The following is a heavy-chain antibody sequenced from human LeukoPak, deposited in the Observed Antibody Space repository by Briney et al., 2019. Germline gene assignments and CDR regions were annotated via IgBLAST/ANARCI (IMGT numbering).Heavy chain of an antibody. J-gene: IGHJ2*01. D-gene: IGHD5-12*01. Sequence: SVKVSCKASGGTFSSYAISWVRQAPGQGLEWMGGIIPIFGTADYAQNFQGRVTITADKFTTTASMELSSLRSEDTAVYYCAIGPWPPDWYFDLWGPGTLVTVSS. CDR2: IIPIFGTA. V-gene: IGHV1-69*06. CDR1: GGTFSSYA. CDR3: AIGPWPPDWYFDL.